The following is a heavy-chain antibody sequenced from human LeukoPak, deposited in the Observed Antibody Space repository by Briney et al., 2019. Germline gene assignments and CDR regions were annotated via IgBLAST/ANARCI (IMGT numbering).Heavy chain of an antibody. CDR3: AKDRSRTTMVLPT. Sequence: GGSLRLSCAASGFSLYNYAVNWVRQAPGKGLEWVAVISYDGSNKYYADSVKGRFTISRDNSKNTLYLQMNSLRAEDTAVYYCAKDRSRTTMVLPTWGQGTLVTVSS. CDR2: ISYDGSNK. V-gene: IGHV3-30*18. D-gene: IGHD4-23*01. CDR1: GFSLYNYA. J-gene: IGHJ5*02.